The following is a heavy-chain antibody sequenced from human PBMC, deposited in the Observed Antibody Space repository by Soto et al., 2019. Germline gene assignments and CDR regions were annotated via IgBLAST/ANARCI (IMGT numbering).Heavy chain of an antibody. Sequence: QLQLQESGPGLVKPSETLSLTCTVSGGSINSSSYYWGWIRQPPGKGLEWIGSIYYSGSTYYNPSLKSRVTISVDTSKNQFSLKLSSVTAADTAVYYCARLRSGSYYTPEYFQHWGQGTLVTVSS. J-gene: IGHJ1*01. CDR2: IYYSGST. D-gene: IGHD1-26*01. CDR1: GGSINSSSYY. CDR3: ARLRSGSYYTPEYFQH. V-gene: IGHV4-39*01.